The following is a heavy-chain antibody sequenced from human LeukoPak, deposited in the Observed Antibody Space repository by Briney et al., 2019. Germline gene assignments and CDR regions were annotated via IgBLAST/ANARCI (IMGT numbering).Heavy chain of an antibody. CDR3: ARNLGGSSGYYY. J-gene: IGHJ4*02. Sequence: SETLSLTCSVSGGSINGYYWSWIRQPPGKGLEWIGYVFYTGSTNYNSSLKSRVSISVDTPKNQFYLKLSSVTAADTAVYYCARNLGGSSGYYYWGQGALVTVSS. D-gene: IGHD6-19*01. V-gene: IGHV4-59*08. CDR1: GGSINGYY. CDR2: VFYTGST.